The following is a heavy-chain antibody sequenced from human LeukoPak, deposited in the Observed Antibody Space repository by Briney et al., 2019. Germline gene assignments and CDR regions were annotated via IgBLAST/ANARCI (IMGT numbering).Heavy chain of an antibody. CDR3: ARLTWSGYDTKYHYYFDY. Sequence: SETLSLTCAVYGGSFSGYYWSWIRQPPGKGLEWIGEINHSGSTNYNPSLKSRVTISVDTSKNQFSLKLSSATAADTAVYYCARLTWSGYDTKYHYYFDYWGQGTLVTVSS. CDR1: GGSFSGYY. D-gene: IGHD3-3*01. J-gene: IGHJ4*02. V-gene: IGHV4-34*01. CDR2: INHSGST.